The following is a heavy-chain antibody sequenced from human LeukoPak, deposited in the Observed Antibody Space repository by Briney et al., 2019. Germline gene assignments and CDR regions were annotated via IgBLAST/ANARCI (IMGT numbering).Heavy chain of an antibody. D-gene: IGHD3-10*01. CDR2: ISAYNGNT. V-gene: IGHV1-18*01. Sequence: ASVKVSCKASGYTFTSYGISWVRQAPGQGLEWMGWISAYNGNTNYAQKLQGRVTMTTDTSTSTACMELRSLRSDDTAVYYCARVVIAGAFDIWGQGTMVAVSS. CDR3: ARVVIAGAFDI. J-gene: IGHJ3*02. CDR1: GYTFTSYG.